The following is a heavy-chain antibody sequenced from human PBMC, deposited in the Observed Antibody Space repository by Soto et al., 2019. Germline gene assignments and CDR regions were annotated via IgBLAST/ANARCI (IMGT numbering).Heavy chain of an antibody. J-gene: IGHJ4*02. CDR2: ISYDGSNK. CDR3: AKDYETFVLLSSWDY. V-gene: IGHV3-30*18. D-gene: IGHD3-10*01. CDR1: GFTFSSYG. Sequence: AGGSLRLSCAASGFTFSSYGMHWVRQAPGKGLEWVAVISYDGSNKYYADPVKGRFTISRDNSKNTLYLQMNSLRAEDTAVYYCAKDYETFVLLSSWDYWGQGTLVTVSS.